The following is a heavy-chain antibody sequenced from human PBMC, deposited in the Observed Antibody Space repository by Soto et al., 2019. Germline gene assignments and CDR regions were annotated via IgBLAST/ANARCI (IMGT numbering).Heavy chain of an antibody. J-gene: IGHJ5*02. Sequence: QVQLQESGPGLVKPSETLYLTCTVSGGSISPYYWTWIRQPPGKGLEWIGYIYYGGTTSNNPSLTSPVTISLQPSNSQISLRLSSVPAADTAILYFARLGAHYQSLDPWGPGLLVTVS. CDR1: GGSISPYY. V-gene: IGHV4-59*08. CDR3: ARLGAHYQSLDP. CDR2: IYYGGTT. D-gene: IGHD2-2*01.